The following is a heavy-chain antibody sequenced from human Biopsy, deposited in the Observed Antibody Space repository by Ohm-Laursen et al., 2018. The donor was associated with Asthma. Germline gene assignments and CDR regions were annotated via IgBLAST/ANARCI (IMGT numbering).Heavy chain of an antibody. CDR1: GYILTDLS. D-gene: IGHD4-17*01. Sequence: ASVKVSCKFSGYILTDLSMHWVRQAPGQGLEWMGGHDHEEGGTVNARRFQGRVTMTEDTSTDTAYMELSSLSSDDTAVYYCASDFPKDYVRYNFQFWGQGTLVTVSS. CDR3: ASDFPKDYVRYNFQF. V-gene: IGHV1-24*01. CDR2: HDHEEGGT. J-gene: IGHJ4*02.